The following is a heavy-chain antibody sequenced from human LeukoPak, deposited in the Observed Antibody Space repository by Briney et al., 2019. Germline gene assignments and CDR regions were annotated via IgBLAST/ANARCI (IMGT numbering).Heavy chain of an antibody. CDR3: ARGQIRYYYYGMDV. V-gene: IGHV4-34*01. Sequence: PSETLSLTCAVYGGSFGGYYWSWIRQPPGKGLEWIGEINHSGSTNYNPSLKSRVTISVDTSKNQFSLKLSSVTAADTAVYYCARGQIRYYYYGMDVWGQGTTVTVSS. J-gene: IGHJ6*02. CDR2: INHSGST. CDR1: GGSFGGYY.